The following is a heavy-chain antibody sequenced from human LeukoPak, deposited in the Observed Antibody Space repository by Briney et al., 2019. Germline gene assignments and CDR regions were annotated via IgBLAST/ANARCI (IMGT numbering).Heavy chain of an antibody. CDR3: ARDRGSSSGRWFDP. CDR1: GFTFSTYS. J-gene: IGHJ5*02. D-gene: IGHD6-6*01. V-gene: IGHV3-48*01. CDR2: ITSTGKTI. Sequence: GGSLRLSCATSGFTFSTYSMNWVRQAPGKGLEWISYITSTGKTIYYADSVKGRFTISRDNSKNTLYLQMNSLRAEDTAVYYCARDRGSSSGRWFDPWGQGTLVTVSS.